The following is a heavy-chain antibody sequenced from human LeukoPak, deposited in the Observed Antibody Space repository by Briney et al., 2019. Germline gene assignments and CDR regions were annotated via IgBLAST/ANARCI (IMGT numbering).Heavy chain of an antibody. J-gene: IGHJ4*02. CDR3: ARDLWSSGYFDY. CDR1: GGSISSGGYY. Sequence: SETLSLTCTVSGGSISSGGYYWSWIRQHPGKGLEWIGYIYYSGSTYYNPSLKSRVTISVDTSKNQFPLKLSSVTAADTAVYYCARDLWSSGYFDYWGQGTLVTVSS. CDR2: IYYSGST. D-gene: IGHD6-19*01. V-gene: IGHV4-31*03.